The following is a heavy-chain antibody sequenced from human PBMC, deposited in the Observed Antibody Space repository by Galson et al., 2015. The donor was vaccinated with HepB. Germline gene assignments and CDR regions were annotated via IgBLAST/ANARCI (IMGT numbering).Heavy chain of an antibody. V-gene: IGHV3-30*03. Sequence: SLRLSCAASGFTFSSCGMHWVRQAPGKGLEWVAVISYDGSNKYYADSVKGRFTISRDNSKNTLYLQMNSLRAEDTAVYYCASLWPLRYFDWLSVGDAFDIWGQGTMVTVSS. J-gene: IGHJ3*02. D-gene: IGHD3-9*01. CDR2: ISYDGSNK. CDR3: ASLWPLRYFDWLSVGDAFDI. CDR1: GFTFSSCG.